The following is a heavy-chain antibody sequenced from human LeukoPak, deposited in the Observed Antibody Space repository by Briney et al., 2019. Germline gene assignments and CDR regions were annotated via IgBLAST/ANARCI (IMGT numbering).Heavy chain of an antibody. J-gene: IGHJ3*02. CDR2: VYHSGST. CDR3: ARNDGSYAFDI. D-gene: IGHD1-1*01. V-gene: IGHV4-4*08. Sequence: PSETLSLTCTVSGGSISSYYWSWIRQPPGKGLEWIGYVYHSGSTYYNPSLKSRVTISVDTSKNQFSLKLSSVTAADTAVYYCARNDGSYAFDIWGQGTMVTVSS. CDR1: GGSISSYY.